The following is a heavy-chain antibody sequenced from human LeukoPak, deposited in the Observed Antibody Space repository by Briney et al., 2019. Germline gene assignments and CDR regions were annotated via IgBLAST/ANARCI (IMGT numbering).Heavy chain of an antibody. Sequence: ASVKVSCRASGGTFSSYAISWVRQAPGQGLEWMGRIIPILGIANYAQKFQGRVTITADKSTSTAYMELSSLRSEDTAVYYCARDEQWLDYGMDVWGQGTTVTVSS. CDR1: GGTFSSYA. D-gene: IGHD6-19*01. V-gene: IGHV1-69*04. CDR2: IIPILGIA. CDR3: ARDEQWLDYGMDV. J-gene: IGHJ6*02.